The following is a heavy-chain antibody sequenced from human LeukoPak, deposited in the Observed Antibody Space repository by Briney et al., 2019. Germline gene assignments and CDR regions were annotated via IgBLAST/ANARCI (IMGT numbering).Heavy chain of an antibody. V-gene: IGHV3-7*02. J-gene: IGHJ3*02. CDR2: IKQHGSEK. CDR1: GFTFSIYR. D-gene: IGHD3-22*01. Sequence: GGSLRLSCAASGFTFSIYRMTWVRQAPGKGLEWVANIKQHGSEKYYVDSVKGRFTISRDNAKNSLYLQMNSLRAEDTAVYYCARNYYNAFDIWGQGTMVTVSS. CDR3: ARNYYNAFDI.